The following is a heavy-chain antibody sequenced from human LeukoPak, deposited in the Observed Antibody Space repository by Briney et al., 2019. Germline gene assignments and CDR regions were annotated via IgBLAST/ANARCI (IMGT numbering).Heavy chain of an antibody. CDR3: ARDTSGGARLGY. J-gene: IGHJ4*02. Sequence: ASVKVSCKASGYTFTSYYIHWVRQPPGQGLEWMGWVDPDSGGTNYAQKFQGRVTMTRDTSVNTAYMELSRLTSDDTAVYFCARDTSGGARLGYWGQGTLVTVSS. D-gene: IGHD3-16*01. CDR2: VDPDSGGT. V-gene: IGHV1-2*02. CDR1: GYTFTSYY.